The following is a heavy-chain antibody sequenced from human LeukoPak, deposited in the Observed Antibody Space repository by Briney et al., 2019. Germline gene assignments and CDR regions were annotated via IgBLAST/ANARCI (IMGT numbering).Heavy chain of an antibody. V-gene: IGHV3-53*01. J-gene: IGHJ6*02. D-gene: IGHD3-10*01. CDR2: IYSGGST. Sequence: GGSLRLSCAASGFTVSSNYMSWVRQAPGKGLEWVSVIYSGGSTYYADSVKGRFTISRDNSKNTLYLQMNSLRAEDTAVYYRLGELTASHGMDVWGQGTTVTVSS. CDR3: LGELTASHGMDV. CDR1: GFTVSSNY.